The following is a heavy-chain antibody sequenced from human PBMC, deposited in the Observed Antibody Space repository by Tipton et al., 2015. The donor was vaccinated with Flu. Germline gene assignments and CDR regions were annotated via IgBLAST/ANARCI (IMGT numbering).Heavy chain of an antibody. J-gene: IGHJ4*02. D-gene: IGHD3-3*01. CDR2: ISAYNGDT. Sequence: QLVQSGGEVKKPGASVKVSCKAFGYTFTSFGISWVRQAPGQGLEWMGWISAYNGDTKYAQKFQGRVTMTTDTSTRAGYMELRSLTPDDTAVYYCARDGFGGSLVEDYWGQGTLVTVSS. CDR3: ARDGFGGSLVEDY. V-gene: IGHV1-18*04. CDR1: GYTFTSFG.